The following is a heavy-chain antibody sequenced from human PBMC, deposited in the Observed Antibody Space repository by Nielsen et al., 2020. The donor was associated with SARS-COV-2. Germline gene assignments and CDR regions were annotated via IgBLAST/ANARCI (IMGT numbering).Heavy chain of an antibody. Sequence: VRQMPGKGLEWVSSISSSSYIYYADSVKGRFTISRDNAKNSLYLQMNSLRAEDTAVYYCARPANDFWSGYYAGSYYYYGMDVWGQGTTVTVSS. V-gene: IGHV3-69-1*01. CDR3: ARPANDFWSGYYAGSYYYYGMDV. J-gene: IGHJ6*02. D-gene: IGHD3-3*01. CDR2: ISSSSYI.